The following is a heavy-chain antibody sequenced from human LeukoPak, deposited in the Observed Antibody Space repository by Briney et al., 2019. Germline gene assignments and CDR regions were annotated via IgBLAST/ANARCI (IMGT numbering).Heavy chain of an antibody. CDR3: ARSNAASLGGFNY. CDR1: GYSFTTYW. Sequence: GESLKISCKGSGYSFTTYWIGWVRQLPGKGLEWMGIIYPGDSDTRYSPSFQGQVTISADKSISTAYLQWSSLKASDTAMYYCARSNAASLGGFNYWGQGTLVTVSS. V-gene: IGHV5-51*01. J-gene: IGHJ4*02. D-gene: IGHD3-10*01. CDR2: IYPGDSDT.